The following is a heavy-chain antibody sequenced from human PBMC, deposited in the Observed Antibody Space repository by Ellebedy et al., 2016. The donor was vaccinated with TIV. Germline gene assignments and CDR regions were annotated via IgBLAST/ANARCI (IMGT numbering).Heavy chain of an antibody. CDR1: GFTFRSYA. Sequence: PGGSLRLSCVASGFTFRSYAMHWVRQAPGKGLEWVAVISYDGSNKSYGDSVKGRFTISRDNSKNTLYLQMNSLRPEDTAVYYCARDRPVGPVNAFYLWGQGTMVTVSS. V-gene: IGHV3-30-3*01. CDR2: ISYDGSNK. J-gene: IGHJ3*01. D-gene: IGHD3/OR15-3a*01. CDR3: ARDRPVGPVNAFYL.